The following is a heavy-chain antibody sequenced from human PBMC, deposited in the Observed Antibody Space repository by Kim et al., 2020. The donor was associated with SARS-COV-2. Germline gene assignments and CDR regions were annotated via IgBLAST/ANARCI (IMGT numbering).Heavy chain of an antibody. CDR1: GFTFSSYG. CDR2: ISYDGSNK. Sequence: GGSLRLSCAASGFTFSSYGMHWVRQAPGKGLEWVAVISYDGSNKYYADSVKGRFTISRDNSKNTLYLQMNSLRAEDTAVYYCAKDSSGDYAFDYWGQGT. V-gene: IGHV3-30*18. D-gene: IGHD2-21*02. J-gene: IGHJ4*02. CDR3: AKDSSGDYAFDY.